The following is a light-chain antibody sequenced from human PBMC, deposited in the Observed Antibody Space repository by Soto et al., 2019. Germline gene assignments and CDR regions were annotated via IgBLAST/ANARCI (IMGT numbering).Light chain of an antibody. J-gene: IGLJ1*01. CDR3: SSFTGASTI. V-gene: IGLV2-11*01. CDR2: EVT. CDR1: SGDVGGSNH. Sequence: QSVLTQPRSVSGSPGQSVTISCTGTSGDVGGSNHVSWYQHHPGQAPKFVIYEVTKRPSGVPDRFSGSKSGNTASLTVSGLQAEDEADYYCSSFTGASTIFGPGTKVTVL.